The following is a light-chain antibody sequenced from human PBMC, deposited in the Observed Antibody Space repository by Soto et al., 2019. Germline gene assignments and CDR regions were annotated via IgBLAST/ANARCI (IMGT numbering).Light chain of an antibody. CDR3: QVWDSSTSVI. CDR2: RDN. J-gene: IGLJ2*01. V-gene: IGLV3-9*01. CDR1: NIGSKN. Sequence: SYELTQPLSGSVALGQTARITCGGNNIGSKNVHWYQQKPGQTPVLVIYRDNNRPSGIPERFSGSNSGNTATLTISRAQAGDEADYYCQVWDSSTSVIFGGGTKLTVL.